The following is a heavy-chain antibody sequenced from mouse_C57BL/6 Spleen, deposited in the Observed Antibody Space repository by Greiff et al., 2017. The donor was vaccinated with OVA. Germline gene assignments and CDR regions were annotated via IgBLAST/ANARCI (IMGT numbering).Heavy chain of an antibody. J-gene: IGHJ4*01. D-gene: IGHD3-2*02. V-gene: IGHV1-82*01. CDR3: ARSQTAQAMDD. Sequence: QVQLQQSGPELVKPGASVKISCKASGYAFSSSWMNWVKQRPGKGLEWIGRIYPGDGDTNYNGKFKGKATLTADKSSSTAYMQLSSLTSEDSAVYVCARSQTAQAMDDWGQGTSVTVSS. CDR2: IYPGDGDT. CDR1: GYAFSSSW.